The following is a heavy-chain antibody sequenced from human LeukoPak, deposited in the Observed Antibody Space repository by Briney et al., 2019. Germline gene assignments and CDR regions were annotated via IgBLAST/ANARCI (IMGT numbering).Heavy chain of an antibody. D-gene: IGHD2-2*01. J-gene: IGHJ4*02. CDR3: AKDHPSTICESDYFDY. Sequence: GGSLRLSCAASGFTFSSYGMHWVRQAPGKGLEWVAFIRYDGSNKYYADSVKGRFTISRDNSKNTLYLQMNSLRAEDTAVYYCAKDHPSTICESDYFDYWGQGTLVTVSS. V-gene: IGHV3-30*02. CDR2: IRYDGSNK. CDR1: GFTFSSYG.